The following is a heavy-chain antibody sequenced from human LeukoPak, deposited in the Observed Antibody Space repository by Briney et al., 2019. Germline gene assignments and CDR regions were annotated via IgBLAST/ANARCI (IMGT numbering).Heavy chain of an antibody. J-gene: IGHJ3*02. CDR1: GFTVSSSY. CDR3: AMMFWSALVFDI. Sequence: GGSLRLSCAASGFTVSSSYMSWVRQAPGKGLEWVSVIYSGGNTYYADSVKGRFIISRDNSKNTLYLQMNSLRPEDTAMYYCAMMFWSALVFDIWGQGTMVTVSS. V-gene: IGHV3-66*02. CDR2: IYSGGNT. D-gene: IGHD3-10*02.